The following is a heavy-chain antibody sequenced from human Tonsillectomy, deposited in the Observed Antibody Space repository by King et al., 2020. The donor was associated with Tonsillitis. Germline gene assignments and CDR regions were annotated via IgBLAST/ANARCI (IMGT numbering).Heavy chain of an antibody. J-gene: IGHJ6*02. Sequence: VQLQESGPGLVKPSETLSLTCTVSGGSISSYYWSWIRQPPGKGLEWIGYIYYSGSTNYNPSLKSRVTISVDTSKNQFSLKLSSVTAADTAVYYCARDNGFYGGNSDVSDYYYYGMDVWGQGTTVTVSS. CDR2: IYYSGST. CDR1: GGSISSYY. V-gene: IGHV4-59*01. CDR3: ARDNGFYGGNSDVSDYYYYGMDV. D-gene: IGHD4-23*01.